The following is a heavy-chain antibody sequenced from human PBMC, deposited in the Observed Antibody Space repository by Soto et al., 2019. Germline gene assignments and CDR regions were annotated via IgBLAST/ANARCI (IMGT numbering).Heavy chain of an antibody. Sequence: SQTLSLTCAISVDRVSTNRATWNLIRQSPSRGLEWLGRTYYRSKLYDSYAVSLKARMTISPDTSKNQFSLQLNSVTPEDTAVYYCARLLGKSWFDSWGQGTLVTVSS. CDR1: VDRVSTNRAT. V-gene: IGHV6-1*01. J-gene: IGHJ5*01. CDR2: TYYRSKLYD. D-gene: IGHD2-15*01. CDR3: ARLLGKSWFDS.